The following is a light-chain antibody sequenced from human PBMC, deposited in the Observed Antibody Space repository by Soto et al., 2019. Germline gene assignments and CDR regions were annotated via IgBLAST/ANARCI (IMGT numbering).Light chain of an antibody. CDR2: WAS. CDR3: QQYYTTIS. V-gene: IGKV4-1*01. CDR1: QSVLYNSDNKNY. Sequence: DIVMTQSPDSLAVSLGERATINCKSSQSVLYNSDNKNYLAWYQQKPGQPPKLLIYWASTRDSGVPDRFSGSRSGADFTLTISSLRAEDVAVYYCQQYYTTISFGGGTKVEIK. J-gene: IGKJ4*01.